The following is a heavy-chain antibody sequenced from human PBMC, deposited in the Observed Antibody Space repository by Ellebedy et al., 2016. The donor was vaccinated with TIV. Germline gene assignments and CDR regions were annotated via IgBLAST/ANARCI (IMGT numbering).Heavy chain of an antibody. V-gene: IGHV3-23*01. J-gene: IGHJ5*02. CDR3: AKGTYLNWFDP. Sequence: ADSVKGRFTISRDNSKNTLYLQMNSLRADDTAIYYCAKGTYLNWFDPWGQGTLVTVSS.